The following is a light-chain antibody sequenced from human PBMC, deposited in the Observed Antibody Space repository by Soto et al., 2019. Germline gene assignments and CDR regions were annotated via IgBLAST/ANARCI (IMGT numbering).Light chain of an antibody. Sequence: DIQMTQSPSSLSASVGDRVTITCRASQSISTYLHWYQQKPGKAPNLLIYAASTMQSGVPSRFSGSGSGTDFTLTISSLQPEDFATYFCQHGYSTPLTFGGGTKVDI. J-gene: IGKJ4*01. V-gene: IGKV1-39*01. CDR2: AAS. CDR1: QSISTY. CDR3: QHGYSTPLT.